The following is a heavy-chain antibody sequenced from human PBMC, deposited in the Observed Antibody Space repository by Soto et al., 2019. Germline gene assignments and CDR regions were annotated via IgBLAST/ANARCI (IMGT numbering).Heavy chain of an antibody. CDR3: AKDMASRFDAEKSGSYCLFDY. Sequence: EVQLLESGGGLVQPGGSLRLSCAASGFTFSSYAMSWVRQAPGKGLEWVSAISGSGGSTYYADSVKGRFTISRDNSKNTLYLQMNSLRAEDTAVYYCAKDMASRFDAEKSGSYCLFDYWGQGTLVTVSS. CDR1: GFTFSSYA. V-gene: IGHV3-23*01. CDR2: ISGSGGST. J-gene: IGHJ4*02. D-gene: IGHD1-26*01.